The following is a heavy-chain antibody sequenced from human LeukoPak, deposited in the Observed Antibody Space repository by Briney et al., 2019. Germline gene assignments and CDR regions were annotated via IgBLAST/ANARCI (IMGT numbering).Heavy chain of an antibody. CDR2: IYYSGST. D-gene: IGHD1-26*01. CDR1: GGSISSYL. CDR3: ARSFLGDWYFDI. J-gene: IGHJ2*01. V-gene: IGHV4-59*01. Sequence: SETLSLTCTFAGGSISSYLWSWIRQPPGMGLEWIGCIYYSGSTNYNPSLKSRVTISVDTSKDQFSLRLTSVTAADTAVYYCARSFLGDWYFDIWGHGTLVTVSS.